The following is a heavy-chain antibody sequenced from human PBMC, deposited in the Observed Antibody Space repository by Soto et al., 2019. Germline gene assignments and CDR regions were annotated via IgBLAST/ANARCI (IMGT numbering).Heavy chain of an antibody. CDR1: GFTFSSYA. J-gene: IGHJ4*02. Sequence: EVQLLESGGGLVQPGGSLRLSCAASGFTFSSYAMSWVRQAPGKGLEWVSAISGSGGSTYYADSVKGRFTISRDNAKNSLYLQMNSLRAEDTAVYYCARLWDSSSGGSFDYWGQGTLVTVSS. D-gene: IGHD6-6*01. CDR2: ISGSGGST. CDR3: ARLWDSSSGGSFDY. V-gene: IGHV3-23*01.